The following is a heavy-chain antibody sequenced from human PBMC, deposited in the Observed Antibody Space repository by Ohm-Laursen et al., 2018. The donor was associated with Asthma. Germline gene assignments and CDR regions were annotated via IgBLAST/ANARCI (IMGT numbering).Heavy chain of an antibody. V-gene: IGHV2-26*01. Sequence: TQTLTLTCTVSGFSLSNARMGVSWIRQPPGKALEWLAHIFSNDEKSYSTSLKSRLTISKDTSKSQVVLTMTNMDPVDTATYYCARILRQEMATTPGVDWGQGTLVTVSS. CDR3: ARILRQEMATTPGVD. CDR2: IFSNDEK. J-gene: IGHJ4*02. D-gene: IGHD5-24*01. CDR1: GFSLSNARMG.